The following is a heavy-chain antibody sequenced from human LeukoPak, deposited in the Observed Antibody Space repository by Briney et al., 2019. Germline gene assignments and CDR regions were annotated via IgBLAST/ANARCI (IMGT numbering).Heavy chain of an antibody. J-gene: IGHJ4*02. Sequence: GGSLRLSCAASGFTFSSYSMNWVRQAPGKGLEWVSSISSSSSYIYYADSVKGRFTISRDNAKNSLYLQMNSLRAEDTAVYYCARASGYSSTLRDYWGQGTLVTVPS. CDR3: ARASGYSSTLRDY. CDR1: GFTFSSYS. D-gene: IGHD6-19*01. CDR2: ISSSSSYI. V-gene: IGHV3-21*01.